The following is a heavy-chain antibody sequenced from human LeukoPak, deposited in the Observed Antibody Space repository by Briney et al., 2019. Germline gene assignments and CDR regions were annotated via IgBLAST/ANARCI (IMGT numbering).Heavy chain of an antibody. V-gene: IGHV1-2*02. Sequence: ASVKVSCKASGYTFTGYYMHWVRQAPGQGLEWMGWIDPNSGGTNYAQKFQGRVTMTRDTSISTAYMELSRLRSDDTAVYYCASVKQYSSSAHWDYWGQGTLVTVSS. CDR1: GYTFTGYY. CDR3: ASVKQYSSSAHWDY. CDR2: IDPNSGGT. D-gene: IGHD6-13*01. J-gene: IGHJ4*02.